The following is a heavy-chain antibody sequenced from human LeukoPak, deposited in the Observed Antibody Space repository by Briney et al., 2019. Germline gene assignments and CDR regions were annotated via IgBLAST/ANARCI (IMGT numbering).Heavy chain of an antibody. CDR2: IRYDGSNK. Sequence: GGSLRLSCAVSGLTFSSYGTHWDSQAPGEGLGWVAFIRYDGSNKYYADSGKGRFTFSRDNSKNTLYLRINSLKAENMTADYCAKDGCSIAAAGRGGADYWGQGTLVTVSS. CDR3: AKDGCSIAAAGRGGADY. V-gene: IGHV3-30*02. CDR1: GLTFSSYG. J-gene: IGHJ4*02. D-gene: IGHD6-13*01.